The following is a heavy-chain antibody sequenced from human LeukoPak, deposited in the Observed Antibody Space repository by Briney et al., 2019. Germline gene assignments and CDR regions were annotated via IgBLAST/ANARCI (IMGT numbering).Heavy chain of an antibody. CDR2: IYHSGST. CDR3: ASASAGGGAFDI. J-gene: IGHJ3*02. V-gene: IGHV4-38-2*02. CDR1: GYSISSGYY. D-gene: IGHD3-16*01. Sequence: SETLSLTCTVSGYSISSGYYWGWIRQPPGKGLEWIGSIYHSGSTYYNPSLKSRVTISVDTSKNQFSLKLSSVTAADTAVYYCASASAGGGAFDIWGQGTMVTVSS.